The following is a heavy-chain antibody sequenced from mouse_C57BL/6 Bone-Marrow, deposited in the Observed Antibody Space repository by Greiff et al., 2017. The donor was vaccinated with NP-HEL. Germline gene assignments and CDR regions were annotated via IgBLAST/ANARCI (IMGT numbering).Heavy chain of an antibody. V-gene: IGHV14-4*01. J-gene: IGHJ1*03. CDR1: GFNIKDDY. Sequence: VQLKESGAELVRPGASVKLSCTASGFNIKDDYMHWVKQRPEQGLEWIGWIDPENGDTEYASKFQGKATITADTSSNTAYLQLSSLTSEDTAVYYCTTPHYYGSSEAYWYFDVWGTGTTVTVSS. D-gene: IGHD1-1*01. CDR2: IDPENGDT. CDR3: TTPHYYGSSEAYWYFDV.